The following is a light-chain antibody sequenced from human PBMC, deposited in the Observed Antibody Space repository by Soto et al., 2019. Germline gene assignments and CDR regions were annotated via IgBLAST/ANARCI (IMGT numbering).Light chain of an antibody. V-gene: IGLV1-44*01. J-gene: IGLJ1*01. CDR2: TNS. CDR1: SSNIGSNA. Sequence: QSALTQPPSASGTPGQRVTISCSGSSSNIGSNAVNWYQQVPGTAPKLLIYTNSQRPSGVPDRFSGSKSGTSASLAISGLQSEDEADYYCAAWDDSLNGSVFGPGTKLTVL. CDR3: AAWDDSLNGSV.